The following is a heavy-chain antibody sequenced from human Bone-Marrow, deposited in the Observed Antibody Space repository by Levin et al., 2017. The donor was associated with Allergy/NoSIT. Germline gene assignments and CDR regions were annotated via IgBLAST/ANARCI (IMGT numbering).Heavy chain of an antibody. J-gene: IGHJ3*02. CDR1: GYRFTSYS. Sequence: GESLKISCKASGYRFTSYSIGWVRQLPGKGLEWMALIYPDDSNVRNNPSFQGQFTISADKSTSTAYLQWSSLKASDTAMYYCMGGPYADVFDIWGQGTMVTVSS. D-gene: IGHD1-26*01. CDR3: MGGPYADVFDI. V-gene: IGHV5-51*01. CDR2: IYPDDSNV.